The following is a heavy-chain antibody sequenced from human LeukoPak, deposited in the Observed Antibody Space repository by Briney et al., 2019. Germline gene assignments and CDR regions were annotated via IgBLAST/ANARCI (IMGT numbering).Heavy chain of an antibody. V-gene: IGHV3-23*01. CDR1: GFTFSTYA. J-gene: IGHJ5*02. Sequence: PGGSLRLSCAASGFTFSTYAISWGRQAPGKGLWWVSSISGSGGSTYYAGSVKVRFTVSRDNSKNTLFLQMNSLRAEDTAVYYCARVAVTCEATYWFDHWGQGTLVTVSS. D-gene: IGHD4-23*01. CDR2: ISGSGGST. CDR3: ARVAVTCEATYWFDH.